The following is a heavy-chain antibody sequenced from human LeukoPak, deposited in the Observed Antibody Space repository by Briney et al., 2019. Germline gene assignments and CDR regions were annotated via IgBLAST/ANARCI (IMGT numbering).Heavy chain of an antibody. D-gene: IGHD2-21*02. CDR2: ISHTGTI. CDR1: GFNFNAYS. V-gene: IGHV3-69-1*02. J-gene: IGHJ4*02. CDR3: VRGGCGRAADCYSHYFDY. Sequence: GGSLRLSCAASGFNFNAYSLNWVRQAPRKGLEWLSYISHTGTIYYADSVKGRSTISRDDAEASVFLQMNSLRTEDTALYYCVRGGCGRAADCYSHYFDYWGQGTPVTVSS.